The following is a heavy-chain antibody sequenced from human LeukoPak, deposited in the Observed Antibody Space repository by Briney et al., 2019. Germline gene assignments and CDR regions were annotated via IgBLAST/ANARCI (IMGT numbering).Heavy chain of an antibody. CDR1: GFTFSSYG. V-gene: IGHV3-30*02. Sequence: GGSLRLSCAASGFTFSSYGMHWVRQAPGKGLEWVAFIRYDGSNKYYADSVKGRFTISRDNSKNTLYLQMNSLRAEDTAVYYCAKDLDYGDSTYYFDYWGQGTLVTVSS. D-gene: IGHD4-17*01. CDR3: AKDLDYGDSTYYFDY. J-gene: IGHJ4*02. CDR2: IRYDGSNK.